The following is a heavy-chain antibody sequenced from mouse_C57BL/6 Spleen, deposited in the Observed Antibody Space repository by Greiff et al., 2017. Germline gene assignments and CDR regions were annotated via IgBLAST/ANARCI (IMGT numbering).Heavy chain of an antibody. CDR3: ARSIYDGYRGFAY. J-gene: IGHJ3*01. V-gene: IGHV1-52*01. Sequence: QVQLQQPGAELVRPGSSVKLSCKASGYTFTSYWMHWVKQRPIQGLEWIGNIDPSDSETHYNQKFKDKATLTVDKSSSTVYMQLSSLTSEDSAVYYCARSIYDGYRGFAYWGQGTLVTVSA. D-gene: IGHD2-3*01. CDR2: IDPSDSET. CDR1: GYTFTSYW.